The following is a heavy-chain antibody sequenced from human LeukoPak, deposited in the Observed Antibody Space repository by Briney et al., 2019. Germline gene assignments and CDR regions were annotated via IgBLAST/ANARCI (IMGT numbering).Heavy chain of an antibody. CDR1: GCTWTDYG. J-gene: IGHJ4*02. V-gene: IGHV1-18*01. Sequence: GASVKVSCKASGCTWTDYGISCVRHAPGQGLEWMGWISGYNGNTNYAQKLQGRVTMTTDTSTRTAYMELRSLKSDDTAVYYCGRSREGLYSGSSLDYWGQGTLVIVSS. CDR3: GRSREGLYSGSSLDY. CDR2: ISGYNGNT. D-gene: IGHD1-26*01.